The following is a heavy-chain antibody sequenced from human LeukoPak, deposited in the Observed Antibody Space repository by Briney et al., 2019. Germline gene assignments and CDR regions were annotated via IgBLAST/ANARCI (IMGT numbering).Heavy chain of an antibody. D-gene: IGHD1-26*01. CDR2: INSGTT. Sequence: PSETLSLTCTVSGGSMSSYYWNWIRQPPGKGLEWIGDINSGTTNYNPSLKSRVTLSVDTSKNQFSLKLSSVTAVDTAVYYCARRAWGGMDVWGQGTTVTVSS. J-gene: IGHJ6*02. V-gene: IGHV4-59*01. CDR1: GGSMSSYY. CDR3: ARRAWGGMDV.